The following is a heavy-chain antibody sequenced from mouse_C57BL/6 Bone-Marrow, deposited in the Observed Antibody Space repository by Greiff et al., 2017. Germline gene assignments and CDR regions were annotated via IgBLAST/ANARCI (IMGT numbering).Heavy chain of an antibody. V-gene: IGHV5-12*01. J-gene: IGHJ1*03. CDR1: GFTFSDYY. Sequence: EVHLVESGGGLVQPGGSLKLSCAASGFTFSDYYMYWVRQTPEKRLEWVAYISNGGGSTYYPDTVKGRFTISRDNAKNTLYLQMSRLKSEDTAMYYCARALVWYFDVWGTGTTVTVSS. CDR2: ISNGGGST. CDR3: ARALVWYFDV.